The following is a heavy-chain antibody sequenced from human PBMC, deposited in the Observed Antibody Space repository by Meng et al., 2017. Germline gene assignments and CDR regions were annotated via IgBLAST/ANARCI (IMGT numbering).Heavy chain of an antibody. V-gene: IGHV3-11*04. Sequence: GESLKISCAASGFTFSDYYMSWIRQAPGKGLEWVSYISSSGSTIYYADSVKGRFTISRDNAKNSLYLQMNSLRAEDTAVYYCARYVGYSYGYGTDYYGMDVWGQGTTVTVSS. CDR2: ISSSGSTI. CDR1: GFTFSDYY. D-gene: IGHD5-18*01. J-gene: IGHJ6*02. CDR3: ARYVGYSYGYGTDYYGMDV.